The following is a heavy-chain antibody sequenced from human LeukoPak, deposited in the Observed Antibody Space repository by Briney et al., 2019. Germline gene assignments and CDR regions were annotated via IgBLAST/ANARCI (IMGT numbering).Heavy chain of an antibody. D-gene: IGHD2-2*02. CDR1: GFTFSTYA. J-gene: IGHJ4*02. CDR2: ITGGGGTT. CDR3: AKANRACSAIACYTTVTPFDY. Sequence: GGSLRLSCAASGFTFSTYAMSWVRKAPGKGQEWVSGITGGGGTTYYAAFVKGGFTFSEDNAKTTPHLRMNVLRAEATALYYCAKANRACSAIACYTTVTPFDYWGQGTPVTESS. V-gene: IGHV3-23*01.